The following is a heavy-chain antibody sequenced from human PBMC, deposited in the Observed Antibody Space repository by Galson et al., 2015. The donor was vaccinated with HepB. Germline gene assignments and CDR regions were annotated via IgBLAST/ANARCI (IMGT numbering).Heavy chain of an antibody. CDR3: ARASVKDRSWHNPPFCLDY. Sequence: SVKVSCKASGGTFSSYAISWVRQAPGQGLEWMGGIIPISGTANYAQKFQGRVTITADASTSTAYMELSSLRSEDTAVYYCARASVKDRSWHNPPFCLDYWGQGTLVAVSS. D-gene: IGHD6-13*01. CDR1: GGTFSSYA. J-gene: IGHJ4*02. V-gene: IGHV1-69*13. CDR2: IIPISGTA.